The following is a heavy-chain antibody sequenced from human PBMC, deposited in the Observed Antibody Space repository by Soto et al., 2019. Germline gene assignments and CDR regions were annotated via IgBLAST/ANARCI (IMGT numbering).Heavy chain of an antibody. D-gene: IGHD5-18*01. J-gene: IGHJ4*02. CDR1: GYTFTGYY. V-gene: IGHV1-2*04. Sequence: ASVKVSCKASGYTFTGYYMHWVRQAPGQGLEWMGWINPNSGGTNYAQKFQGWVTMTRDTSISTAYMELSRLRSDDTAVYYCARSIYSYGSYYFDYWGQGTLVTVSS. CDR2: INPNSGGT. CDR3: ARSIYSYGSYYFDY.